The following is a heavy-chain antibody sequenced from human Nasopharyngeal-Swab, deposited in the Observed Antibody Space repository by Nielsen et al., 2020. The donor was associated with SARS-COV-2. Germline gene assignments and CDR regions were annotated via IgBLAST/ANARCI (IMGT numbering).Heavy chain of an antibody. V-gene: IGHV3-30-3*01. Sequence: GESLKISCAASGFTFSSYAMHWVRQAPGKGLEWVAVISYDGSNKYYADSVKGRFTISRDNSKNTLYLQMNSLRAEDTAVYYCARAGAAAPGVYYGMDVWGQGTTVTVSS. CDR3: ARAGAAAPGVYYGMDV. D-gene: IGHD6-13*01. CDR2: ISYDGSNK. CDR1: GFTFSSYA. J-gene: IGHJ6*02.